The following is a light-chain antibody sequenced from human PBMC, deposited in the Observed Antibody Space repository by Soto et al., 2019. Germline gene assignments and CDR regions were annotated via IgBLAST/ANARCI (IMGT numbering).Light chain of an antibody. Sequence: QSVLTQPPSASGSPGQSVTISCTGTSSDVGSYSYVSWYQQYPGKAPKLMIYEVSKRPSGVPDRFSGSKSGNTASLTVSGLQAEDEAYYYCGSYAGSNIWVFGGGTQLTVL. CDR1: SSDVGSYSY. V-gene: IGLV2-8*01. J-gene: IGLJ2*01. CDR3: GSYAGSNIWV. CDR2: EVS.